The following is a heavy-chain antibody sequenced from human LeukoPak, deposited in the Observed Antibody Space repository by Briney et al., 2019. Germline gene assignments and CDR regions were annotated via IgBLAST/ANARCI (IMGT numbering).Heavy chain of an antibody. CDR2: IWYDGSNK. Sequence: GRSLRLSCAASGFTFSSYGMHWVRQALGKGLEWVAVIWYDGSNKYYADSVKGRFTISRDNSKNTLYLQMNSLRAEDTAVYYCAGDSGTSWLFLDYWGQGTLVTVSS. J-gene: IGHJ4*02. V-gene: IGHV3-33*01. CDR3: AGDSGTSWLFLDY. CDR1: GFTFSSYG. D-gene: IGHD2-21*01.